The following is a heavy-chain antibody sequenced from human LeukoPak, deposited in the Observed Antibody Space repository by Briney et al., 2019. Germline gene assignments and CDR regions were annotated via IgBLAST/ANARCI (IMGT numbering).Heavy chain of an antibody. Sequence: NPSETLSLTCTVFGGSVSSGSYYWSWIRQPLGKGLEWIGYFSNIGSTKYNPSLKSRVTISLDTSKNQFSLKLSSVTAADTAVYYCARDSRDGSNDRSDYWGQGTLVTVSS. D-gene: IGHD5-24*01. CDR1: GGSVSSGSYY. V-gene: IGHV4-61*01. J-gene: IGHJ4*02. CDR3: ARDSRDGSNDRSDY. CDR2: FSNIGST.